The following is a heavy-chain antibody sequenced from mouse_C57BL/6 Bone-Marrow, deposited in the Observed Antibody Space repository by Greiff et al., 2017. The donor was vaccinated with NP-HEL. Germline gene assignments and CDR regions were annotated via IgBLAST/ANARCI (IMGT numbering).Heavy chain of an antibody. CDR3: ARDGNYGFAY. V-gene: IGHV5-4*01. J-gene: IGHJ3*01. D-gene: IGHD2-1*01. Sequence: DVQLVESGGGLVKPGGSLKLSCAASGFTFSSYAMSWVRQTPEKRLEWVATISDGGSYTYYPDNVKGRFTISRDNAKNNLYLQMSHLKSEDTAMDYCARDGNYGFAYWGQGTLVTVSA. CDR1: GFTFSSYA. CDR2: ISDGGSYT.